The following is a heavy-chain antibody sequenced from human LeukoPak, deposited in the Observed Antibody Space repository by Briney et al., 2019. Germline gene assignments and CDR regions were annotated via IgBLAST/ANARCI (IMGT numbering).Heavy chain of an antibody. CDR1: GFTFSSYA. D-gene: IGHD2-8*01. J-gene: IGHJ4*02. CDR3: ARDTDIVPLGALDY. V-gene: IGHV3-30-3*01. Sequence: PGGSLRLSCAASGFTFSSYAMHWVRQAPGKGQEWVAVISYDGSNKYYADSVKGRFTISRDNSKDTLYLQMNSLRAEDTAVYYCARDTDIVPLGALDYWGQGTLVTVSS. CDR2: ISYDGSNK.